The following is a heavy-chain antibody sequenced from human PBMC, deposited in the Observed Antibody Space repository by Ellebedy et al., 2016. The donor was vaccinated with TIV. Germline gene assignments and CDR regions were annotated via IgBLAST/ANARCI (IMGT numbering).Heavy chain of an antibody. V-gene: IGHV3-73*01. D-gene: IGHD6-19*01. CDR3: VRRGSSATMEN. CDR1: GGSFSGSA. CDR2: IRSKANSYAT. J-gene: IGHJ4*02. Sequence: ETLSLTCAVYGGSFSGSAMHWVRQASGKGLEWVGRIRSKANSYATAYAASVKGRFTISRDDSTNTAYLQMNSLKTEDTAVYYCVRRGSSATMENWGQGTLVTVS.